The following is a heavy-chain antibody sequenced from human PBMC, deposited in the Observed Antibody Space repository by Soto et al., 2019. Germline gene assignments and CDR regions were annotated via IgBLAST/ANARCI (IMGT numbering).Heavy chain of an antibody. V-gene: IGHV1-18*01. CDR1: GYTFTSYG. CDR3: ARAGPYYDSSGYYSYAFDI. D-gene: IGHD3-22*01. J-gene: IGHJ3*02. CDR2: ISAYNGNT. Sequence: ASVKVSCKASGYTFTSYGISGVRQAPGQGLEWMGWISAYNGNTNYAQKLQGRVTMTTDTSTSTAYMELRSLRSDDTAVYYCARAGPYYDSSGYYSYAFDIWGQGTMVTVSS.